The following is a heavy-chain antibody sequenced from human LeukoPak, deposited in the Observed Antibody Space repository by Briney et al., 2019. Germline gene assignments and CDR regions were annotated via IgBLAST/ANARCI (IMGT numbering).Heavy chain of an antibody. J-gene: IGHJ6*03. V-gene: IGHV4-61*02. D-gene: IGHD6-6*01. CDR2: IYTSGTT. CDR3: ARWSGSVTARNYYYYMVV. CDR1: GGSVRRGNYY. Sequence: SQTLSLTCTVSGGSVRRGNYYWTWIRQPAGSGLEWIGRIYTSGTTDYNPSLRTRVTISVDASRNQFSLNLSSVTAADTAVYYCARWSGSVTARNYYYYMVVWGEGTTVTVSS.